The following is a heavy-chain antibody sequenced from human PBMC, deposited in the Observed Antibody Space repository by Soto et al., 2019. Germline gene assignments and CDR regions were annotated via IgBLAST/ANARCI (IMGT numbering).Heavy chain of an antibody. CDR2: INPYNGNT. J-gene: IGHJ4*02. CDR1: GYTFTSYG. Sequence: QVQLVQSGAEVKKPGASVKVSCKASGYTFTSYGITWVRQAPGQGLEWMGWINPYNGNTNYAQKLQGRVTMTTYTSTSKGYMGLRSLRSDDTAVYYRAGTDSRPQDFDYWGQGTLVSVSS. D-gene: IGHD6-13*01. V-gene: IGHV1-18*01. CDR3: AGTDSRPQDFDY.